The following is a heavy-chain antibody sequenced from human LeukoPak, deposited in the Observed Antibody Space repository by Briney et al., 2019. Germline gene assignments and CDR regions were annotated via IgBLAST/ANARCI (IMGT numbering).Heavy chain of an antibody. Sequence: PGRSLRLSCAASGFTFSSYAMHWVRQAPGKGLEWVAVISYDGSNKYYADSVKGRFTISRDNSKNTLYLQMNSLRAEDTAVYYCAREYYSYGSWGAPFDYWGQGTLVTVSS. J-gene: IGHJ4*02. V-gene: IGHV3-30-3*01. CDR3: AREYYSYGSWGAPFDY. D-gene: IGHD5-18*01. CDR2: ISYDGSNK. CDR1: GFTFSSYA.